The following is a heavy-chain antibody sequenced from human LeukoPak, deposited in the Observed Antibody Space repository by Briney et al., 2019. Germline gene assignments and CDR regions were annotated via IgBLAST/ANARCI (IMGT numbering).Heavy chain of an antibody. D-gene: IGHD2-21*01. J-gene: IGHJ5*02. CDR1: GYTFTDYY. CDR2: INPNSGVI. CDR3: ARADRLDGAPYLIGP. Sequence: ASVKVSCKPSGYTFTDYYMHWVRQAPGQGLEWMGWINPNSGVISSAQKFQGRATMTRDTSITTVYMEVRWLTSDDTAIYYCARADRLDGAPYLIGPWGQGTLVTVSS. V-gene: IGHV1-2*02.